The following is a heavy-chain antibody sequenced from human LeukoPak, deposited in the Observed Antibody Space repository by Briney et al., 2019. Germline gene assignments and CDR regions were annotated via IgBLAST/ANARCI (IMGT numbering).Heavy chain of an antibody. Sequence: ASVKVSCKASGYTFTSYDINWVRQATGQGLEWMGWMNPNSGNTGYAQKFQGRVTMTRNTSISTAYMELSSLRSEDTAVYYCARDIVVVPAAVLYYFDYWGQGTLVTVSS. D-gene: IGHD2-2*01. CDR2: MNPNSGNT. J-gene: IGHJ4*02. V-gene: IGHV1-8*01. CDR3: ARDIVVVPAAVLYYFDY. CDR1: GYTFTSYD.